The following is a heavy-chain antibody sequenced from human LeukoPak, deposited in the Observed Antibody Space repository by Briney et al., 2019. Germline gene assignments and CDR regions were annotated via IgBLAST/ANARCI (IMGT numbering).Heavy chain of an antibody. V-gene: IGHV3-53*04. D-gene: IGHD2-15*01. CDR1: GFTVSSNY. J-gene: IGHJ6*02. Sequence: PGGSLRLSCAASGFTVSSNYMSWVRQASGKGLEWVSVIYSGGSTYYADSVKGRFTISRHNSKNTLYLQMNSLRAEDTAVYYCARDHCSGGSCYPRDGMDVWGQGTTVTVSS. CDR3: ARDHCSGGSCYPRDGMDV. CDR2: IYSGGST.